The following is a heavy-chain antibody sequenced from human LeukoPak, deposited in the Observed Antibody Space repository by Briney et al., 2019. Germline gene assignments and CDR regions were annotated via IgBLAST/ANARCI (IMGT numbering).Heavy chain of an antibody. CDR1: GFTFTSYW. CDR2: ISPDGTST. D-gene: IGHD1-26*01. Sequence: PGGSLRLSCAASGFTFTSYWMYWVRRAPGKGLVWVSRISPDGTSTAYADSVKGRFTISRDNAQNMLFLQMNSLRVDDTAVYYCVRGAPFDYWGQGTLVTVPS. V-gene: IGHV3-74*01. J-gene: IGHJ4*02. CDR3: VRGAPFDY.